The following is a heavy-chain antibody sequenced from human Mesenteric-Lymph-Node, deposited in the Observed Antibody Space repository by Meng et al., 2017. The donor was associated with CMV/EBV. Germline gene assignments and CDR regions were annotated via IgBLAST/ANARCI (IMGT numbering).Heavy chain of an antibody. CDR3: ASLSGSYGYYYGMDV. D-gene: IGHD1-26*01. CDR1: GGSVSSGSYY. Sequence: SETLSLTCTVSGGSVSSGSYYWSWIRQPPGKGLEWIGYIYYSGSTNYNPSLKSRVTISVDTSKNQFSLKLSSVTAADTAVYYCASLSGSYGYYYGMDVWGQGTTVTVSS. V-gene: IGHV4-61*01. J-gene: IGHJ6*02. CDR2: IYYSGST.